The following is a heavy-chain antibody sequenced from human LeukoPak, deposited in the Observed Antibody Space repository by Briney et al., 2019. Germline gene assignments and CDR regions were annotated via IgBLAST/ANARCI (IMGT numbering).Heavy chain of an antibody. CDR1: GFMFSRNW. D-gene: IGHD5-24*01. V-gene: IGHV3-7*03. CDR3: AKEGRSLQTY. J-gene: IGHJ4*02. CDR2: IKEDGTET. Sequence: SGGSLRLSCAASGFMFSRNWMSWVRLAPGKGLEWVANIKEDGTETYYVDSVKGRFTISRENAKNSLYLQMNSLRVEDTAVYYCAKEGRSLQTYWGEGTLVTVSS.